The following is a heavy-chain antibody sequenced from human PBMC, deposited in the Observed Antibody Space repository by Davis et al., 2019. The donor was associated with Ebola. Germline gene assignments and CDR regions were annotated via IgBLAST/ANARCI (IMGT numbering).Heavy chain of an antibody. CDR3: ARDGKSITIFGVVINEDYYYYGMDV. Sequence: GESLKISCAASGFTVSSNYMSWVRQAPGKGLEWVSVIYSGGSTYYADSVKGRFTISRDNSKNTLYLQMNSLRAEDTAVYYCARDGKSITIFGVVINEDYYYYGMDVWGQGTTVTVSS. CDR2: IYSGGST. V-gene: IGHV3-53*01. J-gene: IGHJ6*02. CDR1: GFTVSSNY. D-gene: IGHD3-3*01.